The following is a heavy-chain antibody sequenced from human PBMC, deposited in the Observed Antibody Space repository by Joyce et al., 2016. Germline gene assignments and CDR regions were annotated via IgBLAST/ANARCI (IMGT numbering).Heavy chain of an antibody. Sequence: EVQLVESGGGLVQPGGSLRLSCAASGFSFSGYWIHWVCQAPGKGLVWGSRINTDGSSTGFADSVKGRFTISRDNAKNTLYLQMNSLRAEDTAVYYCVRGISARPGGPNWFDPWGQGTLVTVSS. CDR3: VRGISARPGGPNWFDP. V-gene: IGHV3-74*01. J-gene: IGHJ5*02. D-gene: IGHD6-6*01. CDR1: GFSFSGYW. CDR2: INTDGSST.